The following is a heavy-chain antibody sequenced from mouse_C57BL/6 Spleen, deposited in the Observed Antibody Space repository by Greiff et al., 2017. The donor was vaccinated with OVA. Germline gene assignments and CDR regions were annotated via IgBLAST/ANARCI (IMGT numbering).Heavy chain of an antibody. CDR2: INPNNGGT. D-gene: IGHD2-4*01. J-gene: IGHJ4*01. V-gene: IGHV1-18*01. CDR1: GYTFTDYN. Sequence: EVHLVESGPELVKPGASVKIPCKASGYTFTDYNMDWVKQSHGKSLEWIGDINPNNGGTIYNQKFKGKATLTVDKSSSTAYMELRSLTSEDTAVYYCARSIYYDYDEGYYAMDYWGQGTSVTVSS. CDR3: ARSIYYDYDEGYYAMDY.